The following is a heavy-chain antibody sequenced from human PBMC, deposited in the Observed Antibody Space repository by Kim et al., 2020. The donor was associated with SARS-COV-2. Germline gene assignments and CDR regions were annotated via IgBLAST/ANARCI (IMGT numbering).Heavy chain of an antibody. CDR3: AKESDAYSSSWLPTYYGMDV. CDR1: GFTFDDYA. V-gene: IGHV3-9*01. J-gene: IGHJ6*02. Sequence: GGSLRLSCAASGFTFDDYAMHWVRQAPGKGLEWVSGISWNSGSIGYADSVKGRFTISRDNAKNSLYLQMNSLRAEDTALYYCAKESDAYSSSWLPTYYGMDVWGQGTTVTVSS. D-gene: IGHD6-13*01. CDR2: ISWNSGSI.